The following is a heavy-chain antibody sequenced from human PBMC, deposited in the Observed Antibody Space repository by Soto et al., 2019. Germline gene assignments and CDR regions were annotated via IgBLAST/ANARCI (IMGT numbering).Heavy chain of an antibody. CDR3: ARGIAPYYFDY. D-gene: IGHD6-13*01. J-gene: IGHJ4*02. Sequence: ASGKVSCKASGYTFTSYAMHWVRQAPGQRLEWMGWINAGNGNTKYSQKFQGRVTITRDTSASTAYMELSSLRSEDTAAYYCARGIAPYYFDYWGQGTLVTVSS. V-gene: IGHV1-3*01. CDR1: GYTFTSYA. CDR2: INAGNGNT.